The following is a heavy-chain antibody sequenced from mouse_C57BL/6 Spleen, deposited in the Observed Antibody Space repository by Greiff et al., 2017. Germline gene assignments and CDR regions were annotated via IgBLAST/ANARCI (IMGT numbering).Heavy chain of an antibody. V-gene: IGHV1-61*01. Sequence: VKLQQPGAELVRPGSSVKLSCKASGYTFTSYWMDWVKQRPGQGLEWIGNIYPSDSETHYNQKFKDKATLTVDKSSSTAYMQLSSLTSEDSAVYYCARGNYGNYEDFDYWGQGTTLTVSS. J-gene: IGHJ2*01. CDR3: ARGNYGNYEDFDY. D-gene: IGHD2-1*01. CDR1: GYTFTSYW. CDR2: IYPSDSET.